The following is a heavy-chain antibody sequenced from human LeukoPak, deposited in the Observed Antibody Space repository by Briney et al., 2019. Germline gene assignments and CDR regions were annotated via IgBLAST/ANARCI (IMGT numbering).Heavy chain of an antibody. CDR3: AREEYYYGSGSYYFPDWFDP. D-gene: IGHD3-10*01. CDR2: TYYRSKWYN. J-gene: IGHJ5*02. CDR1: GDSVSSNSAA. Sequence: SQTLSLTCAISGDSVSSNSAAWNWIRQSPSRGLEWLGRTYYRSKWYNDYAVSVKSRITINPDTSKNQFSLQLNSVTPEDTAVYYCAREEYYYGSGSYYFPDWFDPWGQGTLVTVS. V-gene: IGHV6-1*01.